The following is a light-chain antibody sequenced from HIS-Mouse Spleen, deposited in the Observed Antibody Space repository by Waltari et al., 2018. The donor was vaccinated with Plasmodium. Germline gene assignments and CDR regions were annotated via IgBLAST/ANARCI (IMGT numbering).Light chain of an antibody. CDR2: EAS. V-gene: IGKV3-11*01. CDR3: QQRSNWPIT. Sequence: EIVLTQSPATLSLSPGERATLSCRASQSVSSYLAWYKQKPGQAPRLLIYEASNRATGIPARCSGSGSGTDFTLTISSLEPEDFAVYYCQQRSNWPITFGQGTRLEIK. J-gene: IGKJ5*01. CDR1: QSVSSY.